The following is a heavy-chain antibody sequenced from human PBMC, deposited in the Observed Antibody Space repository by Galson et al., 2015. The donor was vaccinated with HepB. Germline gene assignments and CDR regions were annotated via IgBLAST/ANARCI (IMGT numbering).Heavy chain of an antibody. CDR2: IYPGDSDT. V-gene: IGHV5-51*01. CDR1: GYSFTSYW. CDR3: ARHLRYYYDSSGYQKGNWYFDL. D-gene: IGHD3-22*01. J-gene: IGHJ2*01. Sequence: QSGAEVKKPGESLKISCKGSGYSFTSYWIGWVRQMPGKGLEWIGIIYPGDSDTRYSPSFQGQVTISADKSISTAYLQWSSLKASDTAMYYCARHLRYYYDSSGYQKGNWYFDLWGRGTLVTVSS.